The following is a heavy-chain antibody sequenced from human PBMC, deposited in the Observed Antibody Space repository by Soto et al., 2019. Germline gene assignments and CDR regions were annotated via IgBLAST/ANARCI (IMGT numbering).Heavy chain of an antibody. CDR1: GFTFSNCA. Sequence: GGSLRLSCAASGFTFSNCAMSWVRQAPGKGLEWVSAISGSGGSTYYADSVKGRFTISRDNSKNTLYLQMDSLRAEDTALYYCAKANNDILNGFYPHFDYWGQGTLVTV. CDR3: AKANNDILNGFYPHFDY. CDR2: ISGSGGST. D-gene: IGHD3-9*01. J-gene: IGHJ4*02. V-gene: IGHV3-23*01.